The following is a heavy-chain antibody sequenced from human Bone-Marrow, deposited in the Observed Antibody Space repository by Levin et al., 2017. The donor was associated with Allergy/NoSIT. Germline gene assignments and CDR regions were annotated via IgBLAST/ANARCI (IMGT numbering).Heavy chain of an antibody. CDR2: MYPNSDNA. J-gene: IGHJ4*02. CDR1: GYTFTSFD. V-gene: IGHV1-8*01. CDR3: ARGELGSGYLFDY. D-gene: IGHD5-12*01. Sequence: GESLKISCKTSGYTFTSFDINWVRQATGQGLEWMGWMYPNSDNAGYAQKFQGRVTMTRNASISTAYMELSSLRSEDTAIYYCARGELGSGYLFDYWGQGTLVTVSS.